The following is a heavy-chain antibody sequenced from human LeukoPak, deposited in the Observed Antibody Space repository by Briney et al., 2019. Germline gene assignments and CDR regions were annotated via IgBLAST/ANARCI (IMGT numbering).Heavy chain of an antibody. J-gene: IGHJ3*02. Sequence: SVKVSFKASGGTFSSYATSWVRQAPGQGREWMGGIIPIFGTANYAQKFQGRVTITADESTSTGYMELSSLSSEEAAVNSFAGGTTMVRPDAFDIWGQGTMVTVSS. CDR1: GGTFSSYA. CDR3: AGGTTMVRPDAFDI. V-gene: IGHV1-69*13. CDR2: IIPIFGTA. D-gene: IGHD3-10*01.